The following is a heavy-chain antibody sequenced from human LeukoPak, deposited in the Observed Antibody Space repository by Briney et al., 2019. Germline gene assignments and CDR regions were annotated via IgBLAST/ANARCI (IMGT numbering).Heavy chain of an antibody. Sequence: PGGSLRLSCAASGFTFSSYAMSWVRQAPGKGLEWVSAISGSGGSTYYADSVKGRFTISRDNSKNTLYLQMNSLRAEDTAVYYCAKNGGYYDFWSGYMDVWGKGTTVTVSS. J-gene: IGHJ6*03. CDR3: AKNGGYYDFWSGYMDV. V-gene: IGHV3-23*01. D-gene: IGHD3-3*01. CDR2: ISGSGGST. CDR1: GFTFSSYA.